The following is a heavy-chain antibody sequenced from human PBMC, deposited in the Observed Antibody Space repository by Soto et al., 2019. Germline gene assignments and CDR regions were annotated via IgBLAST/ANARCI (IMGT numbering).Heavy chain of an antibody. CDR1: GFTFNTFA. D-gene: IGHD3-16*01. Sequence: EVLLLESGGGLVQPGGSLRLSCVASGFTFNTFAMTWVRQAPGKGLEWVSALSGSASLTYYADSVKGRFTISRDNSKNTLYLQVINLGVEETAVYFWARDRGGDLDSWGQGTLVTVSS. V-gene: IGHV3-23*01. CDR2: LSGSASLT. CDR3: ARDRGGDLDS. J-gene: IGHJ4*02.